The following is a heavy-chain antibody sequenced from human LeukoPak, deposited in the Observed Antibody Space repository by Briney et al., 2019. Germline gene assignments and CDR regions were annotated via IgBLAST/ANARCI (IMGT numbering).Heavy chain of an antibody. Sequence: GGSLRLSCAASGFTFSSYSMNWARQAPGKGLEWVSYISSSSSTIYYADSVKGRFTISRDNAKNSLYLQMNSLRAEDTAVYYCARWSGPMVAFDIWGQGTMVTVSS. V-gene: IGHV3-48*01. CDR1: GFTFSSYS. CDR3: ARWSGPMVAFDI. CDR2: ISSSSSTI. D-gene: IGHD3-10*01. J-gene: IGHJ3*02.